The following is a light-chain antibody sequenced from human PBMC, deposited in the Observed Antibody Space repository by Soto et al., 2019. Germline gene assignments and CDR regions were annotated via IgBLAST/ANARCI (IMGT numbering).Light chain of an antibody. CDR3: QQYNNWPLT. V-gene: IGKV3-15*01. Sequence: EIVMTQSPATLSVSPGERVTLSCRASQSVSNKLAWYQQKPGQAPRLLIYDASGRAGSVPARLSGSGSGTEFTLTISSLQSEDFAVYYCQQYNNWPLTFGGGTKVDIK. J-gene: IGKJ4*01. CDR1: QSVSNK. CDR2: DAS.